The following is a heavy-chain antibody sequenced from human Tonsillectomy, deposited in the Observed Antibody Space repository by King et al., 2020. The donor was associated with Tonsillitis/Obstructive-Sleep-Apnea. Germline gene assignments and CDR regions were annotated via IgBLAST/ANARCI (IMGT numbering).Heavy chain of an antibody. CDR3: ARHACGYSLHDNWFDP. CDR2: IYYSGST. Sequence: QLQESGPGLVKPSETLSLTCTVSGGSISSYTYYWGWIRQPPGKGLEWIGSIYYSGSTFYNPSLKSRVTISVDTSKNQFSLKLSSVTAADTAVYYCARHACGYSLHDNWFDPWGQGTLVTVSS. CDR1: GGSISSYTYY. D-gene: IGHD5-18*01. J-gene: IGHJ5*02. V-gene: IGHV4-39*01.